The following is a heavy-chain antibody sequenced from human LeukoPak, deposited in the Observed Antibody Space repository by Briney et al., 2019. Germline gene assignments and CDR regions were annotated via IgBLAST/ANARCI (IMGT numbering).Heavy chain of an antibody. CDR2: IRYDGSNK. D-gene: IGHD3-10*01. Sequence: PGGSLRLSCAASGFTFSSYGMHWVRQAPGKGLEWVAFIRYDGSNKYYADSVKGRFTISRDNSKNTLYLQMNSLRAEDTAVYYCAKNPNYYGSGSYYTAQPGYYYYMDVWGKGTTVTISS. CDR3: AKNPNYYGSGSYYTAQPGYYYYMDV. J-gene: IGHJ6*03. V-gene: IGHV3-30*02. CDR1: GFTFSSYG.